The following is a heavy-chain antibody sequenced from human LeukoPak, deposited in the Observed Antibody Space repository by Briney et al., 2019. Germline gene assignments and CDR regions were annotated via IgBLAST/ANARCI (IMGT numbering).Heavy chain of an antibody. CDR1: GNTFTSYY. CDR2: INPSGSNT. J-gene: IGHJ6*03. Sequence: ASVKVSCKASGNTFTSYYMHWARQAPGQGLEWMGIINPSGSNTTYAQKFQGRLTMTRDTSTSTVYMELSSLRFEDTAVYYCARGQYYYYMDVWGKGTTVTVSS. CDR3: ARGQYYYYMDV. V-gene: IGHV1-46*01.